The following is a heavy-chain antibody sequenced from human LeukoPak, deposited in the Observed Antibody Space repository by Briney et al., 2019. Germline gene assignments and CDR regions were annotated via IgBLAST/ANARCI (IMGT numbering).Heavy chain of an antibody. D-gene: IGHD4-17*01. CDR3: TSRDYGDTDFEL. J-gene: IGHJ4*02. CDR2: IKQGGSQR. V-gene: IGHV3-7*03. CDR1: GFTFTRYW. Sequence: SGGSLRLSCEASGFTFTRYWMTWVRQAPGKGLEWVANIKQGGSQRYYVDSVKGRFTISRDNTKNSVYLQMNSLRVEDTAVYYCTSRDYGDTDFELWGQGTLVTVSS.